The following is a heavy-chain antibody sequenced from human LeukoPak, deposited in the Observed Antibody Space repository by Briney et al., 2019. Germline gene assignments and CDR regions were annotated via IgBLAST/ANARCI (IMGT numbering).Heavy chain of an antibody. J-gene: IGHJ4*02. CDR3: ARLSSSPSDSPFDY. CDR1: AYSFTTYW. V-gene: IGHV5-51*01. D-gene: IGHD2-2*01. CDR2: IYPGDSDT. Sequence: GAPPKISSKGSAYSFTTYWIDWVRQIPGKGLEWMGIIYPGDSDTRNNPTFHGQGTISADKSTTTTYLQWSRLKASAADMSYYARLSSSPSDSPFDYSGQGILVTVSS.